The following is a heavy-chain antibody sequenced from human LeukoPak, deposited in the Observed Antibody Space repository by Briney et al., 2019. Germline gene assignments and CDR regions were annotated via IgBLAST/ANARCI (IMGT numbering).Heavy chain of an antibody. V-gene: IGHV4-59*01. D-gene: IGHD3-10*01. CDR1: GGSISSYY. J-gene: IGHJ6*02. CDR3: ATSYIWFGEPRYGMDV. Sequence: PSETLSLTCTVSGGSISSYYWSWIRQPPGKGLEWIGYIYYSGSTNYNPSLKSRVTISVDTSKNQFSLKLSSVTAADTAVYYCATSYIWFGEPRYGMDVWGQGTTVTVSS. CDR2: IYYSGST.